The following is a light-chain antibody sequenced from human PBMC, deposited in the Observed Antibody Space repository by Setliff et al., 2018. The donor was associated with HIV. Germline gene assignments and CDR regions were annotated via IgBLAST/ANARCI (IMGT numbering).Light chain of an antibody. CDR3: SSYAITNTLP. CDR1: SSDVGGYNH. Sequence: QSALTQPASVSGSPGQSITISCTGTSSDVGGYNHVSWYQQHPGKASKLIIYEVRNRPSGVSSRFSGSKSGNTASLTISGLQADDEAEYYCSSYAITNTLPFGTGTKGTVL. J-gene: IGLJ1*01. CDR2: EVR. V-gene: IGLV2-14*01.